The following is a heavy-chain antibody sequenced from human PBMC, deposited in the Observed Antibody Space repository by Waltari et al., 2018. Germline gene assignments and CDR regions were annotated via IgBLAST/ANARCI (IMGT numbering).Heavy chain of an antibody. D-gene: IGHD6-13*01. CDR1: GGSISSSSYY. CDR3: AITYSSSWPDAFDI. CDR2: IYYSGSN. Sequence: QLQLQESGPGLVKPSETLSLTCTVPGGSISSSSYYWGWIRQPPGKGLEWIGSIYYSGSNYDNPSLKGRVTISVDTSKNQFSLKLSSVTAADTAVYYCAITYSSSWPDAFDIWGQGTMVTVSS. J-gene: IGHJ3*02. V-gene: IGHV4-39*07.